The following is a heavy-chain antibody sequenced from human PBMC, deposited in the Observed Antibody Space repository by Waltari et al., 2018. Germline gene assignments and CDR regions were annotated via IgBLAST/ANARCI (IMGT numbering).Heavy chain of an antibody. V-gene: IGHV4-61*09. CDR1: GGSISSGSYY. J-gene: IGHJ4*02. Sequence: QVQLQESGPGLVKPSQTLSLTCTVSGGSISSGSYYWSWIRQPAGKGLEWIGYIYTRGSTNYTPSLKSRVTISVDTSKNQFSLKLSSVTAADTAVYYCARGPAETYYWGQGTLVTVSS. CDR2: IYTRGST. CDR3: ARGPAETYY.